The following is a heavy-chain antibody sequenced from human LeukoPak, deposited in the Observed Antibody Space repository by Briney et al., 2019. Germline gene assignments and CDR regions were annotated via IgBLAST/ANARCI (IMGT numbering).Heavy chain of an antibody. CDR2: VDGGGGGT. J-gene: IGHJ4*02. CDR1: GFTLSSYA. CDR3: AKQSAGSAAWYSLHYDF. V-gene: IGHV3-23*01. D-gene: IGHD6-13*01. Sequence: GGSLRLACAASGFTLSSYAMTWVRQAPGRGLEWVSSVDGGGGGTYYADSVKGRFTISRDNSKDTLYLQMNGLRAEDTAVYFCAKQSAGSAAWYSLHYDFWGQGTLVTVSS.